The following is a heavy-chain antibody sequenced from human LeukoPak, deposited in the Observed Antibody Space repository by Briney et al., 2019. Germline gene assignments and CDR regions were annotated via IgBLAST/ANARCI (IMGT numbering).Heavy chain of an antibody. J-gene: IGHJ3*02. V-gene: IGHV3-30-3*01. D-gene: IGHD6-25*01. Sequence: GGSLRLSCAASGFTFSSYAMHWVRQAPGKGLEWVAVISYDGSNKYYADSVKGRFTISRDNSKNTLYLQMNSLRAEDTAVYYCACSGGAFDIWGQGTTVTVSS. CDR2: ISYDGSNK. CDR3: ACSGGAFDI. CDR1: GFTFSSYA.